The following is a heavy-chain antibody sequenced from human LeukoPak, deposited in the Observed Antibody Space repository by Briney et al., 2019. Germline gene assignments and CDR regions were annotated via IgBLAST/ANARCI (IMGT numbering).Heavy chain of an antibody. CDR2: ISSSSSTI. D-gene: IGHD4-17*01. V-gene: IGHV3-48*04. CDR3: ARDPTRDYGDYVGY. J-gene: IGHJ4*02. Sequence: GGSLRLSCAASGFTFSSYSMNWVRQAPGKGLEWVSYISSSSSTIYYADSVKGRFTISRDNAKNSLYPQMNSLRAEDTAVYYCARDPTRDYGDYVGYWGQGTLVTVSS. CDR1: GFTFSSYS.